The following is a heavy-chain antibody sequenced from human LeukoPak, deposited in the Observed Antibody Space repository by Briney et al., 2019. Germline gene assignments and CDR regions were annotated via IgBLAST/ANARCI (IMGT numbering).Heavy chain of an antibody. CDR2: ISGSGGST. CDR3: ASSHIAVAGTFDY. D-gene: IGHD6-19*01. Sequence: GGSLRLSCAASGFTFSSYAMSWVRRAPGKGLEWVSAISGSGGSTYYADSVKGRFTISRDNSKNTLYLQMNSLRAEDTAVYYCASSHIAVAGTFDYWGQGTLVTVSS. CDR1: GFTFSSYA. J-gene: IGHJ4*02. V-gene: IGHV3-23*01.